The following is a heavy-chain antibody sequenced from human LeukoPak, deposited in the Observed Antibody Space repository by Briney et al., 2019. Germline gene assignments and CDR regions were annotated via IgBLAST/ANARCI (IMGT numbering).Heavy chain of an antibody. CDR2: ISAYNGNT. J-gene: IGHJ4*02. V-gene: IGHV1-18*01. CDR3: ARDWGQWEPYGGYYFDY. CDR1: DYTFSNYG. D-gene: IGHD1-26*01. Sequence: GASVKVSCKTSDYTFSNYGITWVRQAPGQGLEWMGWISAYNGNTNYAQKLQGRVTMTTDTSTSTAYMELRSLRSDDTAVYCCARDWGQWEPYGGYYFDYWGQGTLVTVSS.